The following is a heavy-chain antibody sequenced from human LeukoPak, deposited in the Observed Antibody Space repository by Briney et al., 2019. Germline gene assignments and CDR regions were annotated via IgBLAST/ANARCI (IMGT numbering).Heavy chain of an antibody. J-gene: IGHJ6*03. CDR2: VDPEDGET. CDR3: ARGRRFGELFGYYYYMDV. V-gene: IGHV1-69-2*01. D-gene: IGHD3-10*01. CDR1: GYTFTDYY. Sequence: ATVKISCKVSGYTFTDYYMHWVQQAPGKGLEWMGLVDPEDGETIYAEKFQGRVTTTADTSTDTAYMELSSLRSEDTAVYYCARGRRFGELFGYYYYMDVWGKGTTVTVSS.